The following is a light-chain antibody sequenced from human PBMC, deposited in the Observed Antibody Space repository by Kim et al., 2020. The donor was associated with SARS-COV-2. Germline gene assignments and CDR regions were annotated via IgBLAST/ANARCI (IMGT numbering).Light chain of an antibody. CDR2: YDT. V-gene: IGLV3-21*01. Sequence: APGETASIQCGGSNGASYTVHWYQQKAGQAPILVMYYDTDRPSGIPERFSGSNSGNTATLTIKRVEAGDEADYYCQVYDTSSDHVVFSGGTKVTVL. J-gene: IGLJ3*02. CDR3: QVYDTSSDHVV. CDR1: NGASYT.